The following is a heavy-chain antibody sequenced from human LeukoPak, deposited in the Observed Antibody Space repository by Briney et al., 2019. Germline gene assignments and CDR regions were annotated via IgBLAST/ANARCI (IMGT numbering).Heavy chain of an antibody. D-gene: IGHD3-10*01. V-gene: IGHV3-53*01. CDR1: GFTFSSFY. CDR2: IYSGGST. Sequence: GGSLRLSCTASGFTFSSFYMHWVRQAPGRGLEWVSVIYSGGSTYYADSVKGRFTISRDNSKNTLYLQMNSLRAEDTAVYYCARDDYGSGPGDYWGQGTLVTVSS. J-gene: IGHJ4*02. CDR3: ARDDYGSGPGDY.